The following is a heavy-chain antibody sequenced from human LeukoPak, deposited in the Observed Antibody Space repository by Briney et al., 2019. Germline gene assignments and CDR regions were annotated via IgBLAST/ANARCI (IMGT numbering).Heavy chain of an antibody. D-gene: IGHD5-18*01. Sequence: PGGSLRLSCAASGFTFSGSAMHWVRQASGKGLEWVGRIRSKANSYATAYAASVKGRFTISRDDSKNTAYLQMNSLKTEDTAVYYCVHTAMVPYYFDYWGQGTLVTVSS. CDR1: GFTFSGSA. CDR3: VHTAMVPYYFDY. J-gene: IGHJ4*02. V-gene: IGHV3-73*01. CDR2: IRSKANSYAT.